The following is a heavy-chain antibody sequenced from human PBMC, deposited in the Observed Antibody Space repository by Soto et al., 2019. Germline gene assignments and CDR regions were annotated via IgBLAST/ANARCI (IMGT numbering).Heavy chain of an antibody. CDR3: ASSSLYGMDV. J-gene: IGHJ6*02. V-gene: IGHV4-30-4*01. CDR2: VSSYRGTT. CDR1: GGSINIGDYY. Sequence: SATLSLTCPVSGGSINIGDYYWRWIRQPPGKGLEWIGYVSSYRGTTYYNPSLKSRLTISLGTPMNQFSLKLSSVTAADTAVYYCASSSLYGMDVWGQGTTVTVSS.